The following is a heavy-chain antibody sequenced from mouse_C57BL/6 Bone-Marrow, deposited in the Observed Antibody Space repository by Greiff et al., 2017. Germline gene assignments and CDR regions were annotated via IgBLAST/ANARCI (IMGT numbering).Heavy chain of an antibody. J-gene: IGHJ3*01. Sequence: VQLQQSGAELAKPGASVKLSCKASGYTFTSYWMHWVKQRPGQGLEWIGYINPSSGYTKYNQKFKDKATLTVDKSSSTAYMQLSSLTYEDSAVYYCAKPDCDYGWVAYWGRGTRATVSA. D-gene: IGHD2-4*01. V-gene: IGHV1-7*01. CDR2: INPSSGYT. CDR1: GYTFTSYW. CDR3: AKPDCDYGWVAY.